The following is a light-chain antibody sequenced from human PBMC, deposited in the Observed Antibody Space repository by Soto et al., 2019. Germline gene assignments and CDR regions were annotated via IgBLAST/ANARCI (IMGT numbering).Light chain of an antibody. CDR2: EAS. CDR1: QGIRND. Sequence: DIQMTQSPSSLSASVGDRVTITCRASQGIRNDLGWYQQKPGKAPKRLIYEASSLQSGVPSRFSGSRSGTEFTLPISSLQPEDFATYYCRQHNYYPAITFGQGTRLEIK. J-gene: IGKJ5*01. V-gene: IGKV1-17*01. CDR3: RQHNYYPAIT.